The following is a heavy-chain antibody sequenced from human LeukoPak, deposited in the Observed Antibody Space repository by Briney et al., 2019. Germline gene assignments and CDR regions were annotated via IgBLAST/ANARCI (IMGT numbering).Heavy chain of an antibody. CDR1: GFTFNDYY. J-gene: IGHJ4*02. Sequence: ASVKVSCKASGFTFNDYYIHWVRQAPGQGLECMGWINLSNGDTRYQQKFQGRVAMTRDTSINTAYMELRSLSTDDTALYYCASDPERQDIGIDYWGQGTLVTVSS. CDR3: ASDPERQDIGIDY. D-gene: IGHD1-1*01. V-gene: IGHV1-2*02. CDR2: INLSNGDT.